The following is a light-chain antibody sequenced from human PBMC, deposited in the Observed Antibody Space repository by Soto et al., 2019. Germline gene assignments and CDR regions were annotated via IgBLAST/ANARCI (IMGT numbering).Light chain of an antibody. CDR1: SSSIGSNT. Sequence: QSVLTQPPSASRTPGQRVTISCSGSSSSIGSNTVNWYQQLPGTAPKLLIYNNNQRPSGVPDRFSGSRSGTSVSLAISGLHSEDEAYYYCAAWDDSLNVMAFGGGTKLTVL. V-gene: IGLV1-44*01. CDR2: NNN. CDR3: AAWDDSLNVMA. J-gene: IGLJ2*01.